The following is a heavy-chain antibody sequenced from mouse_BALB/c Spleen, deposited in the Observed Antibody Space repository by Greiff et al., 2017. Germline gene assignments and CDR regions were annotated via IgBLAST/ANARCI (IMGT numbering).Heavy chain of an antibody. V-gene: IGHV1-54*03. J-gene: IGHJ3*01. D-gene: IGHD2-10*01. Sequence: QVQLKESGAELVRPGTSVKVSCKASGYAFTNYLIEWVKQRPGQGLEWIGVINPGSGGTNYNEKFKGKATLTADKSSSTAYMQLSSLTSDDSAVYFCAREGAYYGNYPFAYWGQGTLVTVSA. CDR2: INPGSGGT. CDR3: AREGAYYGNYPFAY. CDR1: GYAFTNYL.